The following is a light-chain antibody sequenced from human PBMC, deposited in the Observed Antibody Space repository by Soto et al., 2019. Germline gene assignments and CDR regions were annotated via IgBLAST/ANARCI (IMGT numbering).Light chain of an antibody. CDR3: QHRSNWPLT. CDR2: DAS. CDR1: QSVSSY. J-gene: IGKJ4*01. Sequence: ETVLTQSPATLSLSPGERATLSCRASQSVSSYLAWYQQKPGQAPRLLIYDASNRATGIPARFSGSGSGTDFTLTISSLEPADSEVYYCQHRSNWPLTFGGGTKVDIK. V-gene: IGKV3-11*01.